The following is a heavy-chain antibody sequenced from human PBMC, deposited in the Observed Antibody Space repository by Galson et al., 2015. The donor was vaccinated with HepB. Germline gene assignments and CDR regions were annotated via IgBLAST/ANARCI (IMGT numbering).Heavy chain of an antibody. Sequence: SVKVSCKASGYTFTSYAMHWVRQAPGQRLEWMGWINAGNGNTKYSQKFQGRVTITRDTSASTAYMELSSLRSEDTAVYYCARDSSYDSSGYYYDPLDYWGQGTLVTVSS. CDR2: INAGNGNT. CDR3: ARDSSYDSSGYYYDPLDY. J-gene: IGHJ4*02. V-gene: IGHV1-3*01. D-gene: IGHD3-22*01. CDR1: GYTFTSYA.